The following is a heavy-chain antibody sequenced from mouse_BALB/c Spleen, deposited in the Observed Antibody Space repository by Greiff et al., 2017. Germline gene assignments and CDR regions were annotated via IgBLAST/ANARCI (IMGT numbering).Heavy chain of an antibody. J-gene: IGHJ2*01. V-gene: IGHV1-4*01. CDR3: AREGNYGFNY. Sequence: QVQLQQSGAELARPGASVKMSCKASGYTFTSYTMHWVKQRPGQGLEWIGYITPSSGYTNYNQKFKDKATLTTDKSSSTASMQLSSLTSEDSAVYYSAREGNYGFNYWGQGTTLTVSS. CDR1: GYTFTSYT. D-gene: IGHD2-1*01. CDR2: ITPSSGYT.